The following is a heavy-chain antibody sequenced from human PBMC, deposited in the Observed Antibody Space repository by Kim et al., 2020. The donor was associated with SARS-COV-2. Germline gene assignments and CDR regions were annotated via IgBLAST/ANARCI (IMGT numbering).Heavy chain of an antibody. CDR2: INHSGST. CDR1: GGSFSGYY. V-gene: IGHV4-34*01. D-gene: IGHD2-15*01. Sequence: SETLSLTCAVYGGSFSGYYWSWIRQPPGKGLEWIGEINHSGSTNYNPSLKSRVTISVDTSKNQFSLKLSSVTAADTAVYYCATVARTYYYGMDVWGQGTTVTVSS. CDR3: ATVARTYYYGMDV. J-gene: IGHJ6*02.